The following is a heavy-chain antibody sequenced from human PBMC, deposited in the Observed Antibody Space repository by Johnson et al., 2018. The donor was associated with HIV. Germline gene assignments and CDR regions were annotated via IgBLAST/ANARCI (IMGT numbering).Heavy chain of an antibody. CDR2: INWNGDNT. V-gene: IGHV3-20*04. D-gene: IGHD1-26*01. CDR1: GFTFSNYG. CDR3: ERVRVGAFDI. Sequence: VQLVESGGGVVQPGGSLRLSCAASGFTFSNYGMHWVRQAPGKGLEWVSGINWNGDNTGYADSVKGRFTISRDNARNSMYLQMNSLRAEDTAVYYCERVRVGAFDIWGQGTMVTVSS. J-gene: IGHJ3*02.